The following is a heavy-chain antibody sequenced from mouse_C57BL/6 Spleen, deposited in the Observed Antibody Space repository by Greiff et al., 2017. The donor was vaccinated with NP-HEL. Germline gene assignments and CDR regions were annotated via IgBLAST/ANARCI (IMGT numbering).Heavy chain of an antibody. D-gene: IGHD2-3*01. CDR1: GFTFSSYA. V-gene: IGHV5-4*01. Sequence: EVMLVESGGGLVKPGGSLKLSCAASGFTFSSYAMSWVRQTPEKRLEWVATISDGGSYTYYPDNVKGRFTISRDNAKNNLYLQMSHLKSEDTAMYYCARDRGDGYPFAYWGQGTLVTVSA. CDR3: ARDRGDGYPFAY. J-gene: IGHJ3*01. CDR2: ISDGGSYT.